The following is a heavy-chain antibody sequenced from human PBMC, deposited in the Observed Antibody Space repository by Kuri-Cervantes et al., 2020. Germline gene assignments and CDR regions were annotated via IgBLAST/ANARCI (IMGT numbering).Heavy chain of an antibody. Sequence: ASVKVSCKASGGTFSSYTISWVRQAPGQGLEWMGIINPSGGSTSYAQKFQGRVTMTRDASTSTVYMELSSLRSEDTAVYYCARVDHYYDSSGWVFDYWGQGTPVTVSS. CDR1: GGTFSSYT. J-gene: IGHJ4*02. V-gene: IGHV1-46*01. D-gene: IGHD3-22*01. CDR3: ARVDHYYDSSGWVFDY. CDR2: INPSGGST.